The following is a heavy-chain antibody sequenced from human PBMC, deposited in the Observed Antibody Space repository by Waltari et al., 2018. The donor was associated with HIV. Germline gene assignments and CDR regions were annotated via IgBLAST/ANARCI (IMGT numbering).Heavy chain of an antibody. J-gene: IGHJ4*02. V-gene: IGHV3-53*01. Sequence: EVQLVESGGGLIQPGGSLRLSCAASGFTVSSNYMSWVRQAPGKGLEWVSVIYSGGSANYADSWKVRFTISRDNSKNTLYLQMNSLRAEDTAVYYCARDDPAEMATNAWGQGTLVTVSS. CDR1: GFTVSSNY. D-gene: IGHD5-12*01. CDR3: ARDDPAEMATNA. CDR2: IYSGGSA.